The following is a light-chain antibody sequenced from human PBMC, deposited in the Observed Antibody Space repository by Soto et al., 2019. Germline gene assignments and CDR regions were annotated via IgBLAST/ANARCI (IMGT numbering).Light chain of an antibody. J-gene: IGKJ2*01. CDR2: FAS. V-gene: IGKV3-15*01. Sequence: EIVMTQSPATLSVSPGERATLSCRASQSVSSKLAWFQQKPGQAPRLLIYFASTRAPGIPARFSGSGSGTEFTLTISSLQSEDFAVYYCQQYNNWPHTFGEGTKLEIK. CDR3: QQYNNWPHT. CDR1: QSVSSK.